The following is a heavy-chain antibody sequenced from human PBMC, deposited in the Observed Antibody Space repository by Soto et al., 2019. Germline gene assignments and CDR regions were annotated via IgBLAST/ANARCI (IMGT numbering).Heavy chain of an antibody. CDR1: GFTFSTYG. CDR3: AKGLQSYGDYDYYCYGMDV. CDR2: MSYDGTNK. Sequence: QVQLVESGGGEVQPGRSLTISCAASGFTFSTYGMHWVRQTPGKGLEWVAVMSYDGTNKFYSDSVKGRFTMSRDNFKNTPTLQMNSLGADDTAVYSCAKGLQSYGDYDYYCYGMDVWGLGTRVTVSS. J-gene: IGHJ6*02. D-gene: IGHD4-17*01. V-gene: IGHV3-30*18.